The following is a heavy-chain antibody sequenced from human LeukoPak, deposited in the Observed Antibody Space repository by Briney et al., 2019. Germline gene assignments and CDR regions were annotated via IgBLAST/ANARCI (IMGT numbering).Heavy chain of an antibody. V-gene: IGHV4-39*01. CDR3: ARRVFYYDSSGNFDY. D-gene: IGHD3-22*01. J-gene: IGHJ4*02. CDR2: IYYSGST. CDR1: GGSISSSSYY. Sequence: TSETLSLTYTVSGGSISSSSYYWGWIRQPPGKGLEWIGSIYYSGSTYYNPSLKSRVTISVDTSKNQFSLKLSSVTAADTAVYYCARRVFYYDSSGNFDYWGQGTLVTVSS.